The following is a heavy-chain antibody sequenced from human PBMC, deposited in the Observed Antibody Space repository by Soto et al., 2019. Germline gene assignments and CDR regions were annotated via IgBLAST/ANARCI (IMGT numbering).Heavy chain of an antibody. CDR2: IGTAGDT. J-gene: IGHJ4*02. CDR1: GFTFSSYD. D-gene: IGHD6-13*01. CDR3: TRGAAGFDY. Sequence: EVQLVESGGDLVQPGGSLRLSCAASGFTFSSYDFHWVRQATGKGLEWVSGIGTAGDTYYAGSVKGRFTISRENAKNSLYLQMNSLRAGDTAVYYCTRGAAGFDYWGQGILVTVSS. V-gene: IGHV3-13*01.